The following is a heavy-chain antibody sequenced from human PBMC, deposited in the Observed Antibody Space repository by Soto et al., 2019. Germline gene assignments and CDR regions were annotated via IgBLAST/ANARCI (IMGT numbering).Heavy chain of an antibody. CDR2: IGPRGNSI. J-gene: IGHJ4*02. Sequence: PGGSLRLSCAASGFIFSSYSMNWVRQAPGKGLEWVSYIGPRGNSIHYVDSVKGRFTISRDNVKNSLYLQMNSLTDEDTVVYYCVREDYDRSGSFDYWGQGTLVTVSS. CDR3: VREDYDRSGSFDY. CDR1: GFIFSSYS. V-gene: IGHV3-48*02. D-gene: IGHD3-22*01.